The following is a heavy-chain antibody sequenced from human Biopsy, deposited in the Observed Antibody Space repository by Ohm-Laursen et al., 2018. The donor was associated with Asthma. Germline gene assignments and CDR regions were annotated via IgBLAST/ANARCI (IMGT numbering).Heavy chain of an antibody. Sequence: SLRLSCSASGFTFSSYGMHWVRQAPGKGLEWVAVISYDGSNKYYADSVKGRFTISRDNSKNTLYLQMSSLRAEDTAVYYCARDKPSHIDYYYGMDVWGQGTTVTVSS. CDR1: GFTFSSYG. V-gene: IGHV3-30*03. CDR2: ISYDGSNK. J-gene: IGHJ6*02. CDR3: ARDKPSHIDYYYGMDV.